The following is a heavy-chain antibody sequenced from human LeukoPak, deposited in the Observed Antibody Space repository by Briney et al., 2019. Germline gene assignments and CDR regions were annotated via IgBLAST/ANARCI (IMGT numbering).Heavy chain of an antibody. CDR3: ARGASYGSGSFLLGY. CDR1: GGSISSSTYY. V-gene: IGHV4-39*07. D-gene: IGHD3-10*01. J-gene: IGHJ4*02. Sequence: SETLSLTCTVSGGSISSSTYYWGWIRQPPGKGLEWIGSIYYSGLTYYNPSLKSRVTISVDTSKNQFSLKLSSVTAADTAVYYCARGASYGSGSFLLGYWGQGTLVTVSS. CDR2: IYYSGLT.